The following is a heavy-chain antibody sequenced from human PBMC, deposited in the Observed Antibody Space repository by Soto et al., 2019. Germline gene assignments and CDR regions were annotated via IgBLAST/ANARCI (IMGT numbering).Heavy chain of an antibody. V-gene: IGHV5-51*01. D-gene: IGHD1-26*01. Sequence: PVDSRKISCKGSGYSFTSYWIGWVRQMPGKGLEWIGIIYPGDSDTRYSPSFQGQVTISADKSISTAYLQWSSLKASDTAMYYCARQGGVGASYYYYGMDVWGQGTTVTVSS. J-gene: IGHJ6*02. CDR2: IYPGDSDT. CDR3: ARQGGVGASYYYYGMDV. CDR1: GYSFTSYW.